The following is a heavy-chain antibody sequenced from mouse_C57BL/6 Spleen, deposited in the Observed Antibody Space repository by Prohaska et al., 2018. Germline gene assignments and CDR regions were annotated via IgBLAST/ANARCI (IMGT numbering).Heavy chain of an antibody. CDR1: GYTFTSYW. CDR3: ARRGQLRVAASY. V-gene: IGHV1-50*01. D-gene: IGHD3-2*02. Sequence: QVQLQQPGAELVQPGSSVKLSCKASGYTFTSYWMQWVQQRPGQGLEWIGELDPSDSYTTYNQKFKGKATLTVDTSSSTDYMQLSSLTSEDSAVYYSARRGQLRVAASYWCQGTLVTVSA. J-gene: IGHJ3*01. CDR2: LDPSDSYT.